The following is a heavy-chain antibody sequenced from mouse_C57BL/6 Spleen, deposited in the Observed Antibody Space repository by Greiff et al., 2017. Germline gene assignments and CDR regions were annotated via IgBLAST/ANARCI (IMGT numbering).Heavy chain of an antibody. J-gene: IGHJ3*01. V-gene: IGHV14-2*01. CDR2: IAPEDGET. CDR1: GFNIKDYY. D-gene: IGHD2-2*01. Sequence: VPLKQSGAELVQPGASVKLSCTASGFNIKDYYMHWVKQRTEQGLEWIGRIAPEDGETKYAPKFQGKATITADTSSNSTYLQISSLTSEDTAVYDCARRAYGYEGFAYWGQGTLVTVSA. CDR3: ARRAYGYEGFAY.